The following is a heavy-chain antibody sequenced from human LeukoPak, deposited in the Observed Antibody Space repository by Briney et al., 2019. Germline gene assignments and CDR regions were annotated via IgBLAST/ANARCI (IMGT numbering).Heavy chain of an antibody. D-gene: IGHD2-2*01. CDR3: VSFYETY. CDR2: INSDGSWT. CDR1: GNYW. J-gene: IGHJ4*02. V-gene: IGHV3-74*01. Sequence: GGSLRLSCAASGNYWMHWVRQAPGKGLLWVSHINSDGSWTTYADSVKGRFTISKDNAKNTVYLQMNNLRAEDTAVYYYVSFYETYWGRGTLVTVSS.